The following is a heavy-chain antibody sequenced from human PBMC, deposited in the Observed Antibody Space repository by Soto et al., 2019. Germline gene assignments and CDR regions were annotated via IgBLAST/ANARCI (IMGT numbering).Heavy chain of an antibody. Sequence: PGGSLRLSCAASGFTFSSYAMHWVRQAPGKGLEWVAVISYDGSNKYYADSVKGRFTISRDNSKNTLYLQMNSLRAEDTAVYYCARDDRPDFWSGYSVYYYGMDVWGQGTTVIVSS. D-gene: IGHD3-3*01. J-gene: IGHJ6*02. CDR1: GFTFSSYA. CDR3: ARDDRPDFWSGYSVYYYGMDV. CDR2: ISYDGSNK. V-gene: IGHV3-30-3*01.